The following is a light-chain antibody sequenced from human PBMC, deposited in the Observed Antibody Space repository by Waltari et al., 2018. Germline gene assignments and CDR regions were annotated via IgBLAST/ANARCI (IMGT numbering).Light chain of an antibody. CDR3: QHYVRLPVT. J-gene: IGKJ1*01. CDR1: QSVGRS. Sequence: EIVLTQSPGTLSLSPGERATLSCWASQSVGRSLAWYQQKRGQAPRPLIYGASTRATGIQDRFSGSGSGTDFSLTISRLEPEDFAVYYCQHYVRLPVTFGQGTKVEI. V-gene: IGKV3-20*01. CDR2: GAS.